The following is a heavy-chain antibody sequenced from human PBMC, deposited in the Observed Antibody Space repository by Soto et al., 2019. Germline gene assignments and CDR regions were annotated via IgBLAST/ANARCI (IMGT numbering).Heavy chain of an antibody. D-gene: IGHD3-16*02. V-gene: IGHV4-39*01. Sequence: SETLSLTCTVSGGSISSSSYYWGWIRQPPGKGLEWIGSIYYSGSTYYNPSLKSRVTISVDTSKNQFSLKLSSVTAADTAVYYCARIGTHMITFGGVIVPPYWFDPWGQGTLVTVSS. CDR1: GGSISSSSYY. CDR3: ARIGTHMITFGGVIVPPYWFDP. CDR2: IYYSGST. J-gene: IGHJ5*02.